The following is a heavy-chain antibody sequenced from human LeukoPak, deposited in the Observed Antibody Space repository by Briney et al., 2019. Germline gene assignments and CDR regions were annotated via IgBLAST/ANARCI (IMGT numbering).Heavy chain of an antibody. Sequence: ASVKVSCKASGGTFSSYAISWVRQAPGQGLEWMGGIIPIFGTANYAQKFQGRVTITTDKSTSTAYMELSSLRSEDTAVYYCARKVPNDSSGYYYRGQFDPWGQGTLVTVSS. V-gene: IGHV1-69*05. CDR1: GGTFSSYA. CDR3: ARKVPNDSSGYYYRGQFDP. CDR2: IIPIFGTA. D-gene: IGHD3-22*01. J-gene: IGHJ5*02.